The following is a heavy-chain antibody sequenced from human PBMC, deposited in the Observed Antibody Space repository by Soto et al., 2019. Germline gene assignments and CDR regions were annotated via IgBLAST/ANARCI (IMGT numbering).Heavy chain of an antibody. Sequence: EVQLLESGGGLVQPGGSLRLSCAASGFTFSSYAMSWVRQAPGQGLEWVSASSGSGGSTYYADSVKGRFTISRDNSKNTLYLQMNSLRAEDTAVYYCANAGYSDGYGDGMDVWGQGTTVTVSS. J-gene: IGHJ6*02. D-gene: IGHD5-18*01. CDR1: GFTFSSYA. V-gene: IGHV3-23*01. CDR3: ANAGYSDGYGDGMDV. CDR2: SSGSGGST.